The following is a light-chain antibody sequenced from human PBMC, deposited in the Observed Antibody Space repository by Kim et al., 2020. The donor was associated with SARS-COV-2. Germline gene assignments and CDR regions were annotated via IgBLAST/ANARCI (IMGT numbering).Light chain of an antibody. CDR2: GAS. Sequence: LALGPRATLSCRASQSVSSGNLAWYQQKPGQAPRLLIYGASSRATGIPDRFSGGGSGTDFTLTINRLEPEDFAVYYCQQYAGSPYTFGQGTKLEIK. J-gene: IGKJ2*01. CDR3: QQYAGSPYT. CDR1: QSVSSGN. V-gene: IGKV3-20*01.